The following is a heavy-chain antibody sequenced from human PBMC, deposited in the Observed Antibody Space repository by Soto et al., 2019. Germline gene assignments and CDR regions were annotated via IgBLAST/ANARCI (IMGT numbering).Heavy chain of an antibody. D-gene: IGHD2-15*01. J-gene: IGHJ4*02. V-gene: IGHV2-5*02. CDR2: IYWDDDK. CDR1: GFSLSTSAVG. CDR3: AHLVVAGRTYYFDY. Sequence: QITLKESGPPLVKPTQTLTLTCTFSGFSLSTSAVGVGWIRQPPGKAMEWLAFIYWDDDKRYSPSLKSSHTITKDTSKNQVILAMTNMDPFDTATDDCAHLVVAGRTYYFDYWGQGTLVTVSS.